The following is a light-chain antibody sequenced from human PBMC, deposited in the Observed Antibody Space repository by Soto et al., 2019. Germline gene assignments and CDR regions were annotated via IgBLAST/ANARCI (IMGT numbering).Light chain of an antibody. Sequence: QSVLTQPASMSGSPGQSITISCTGTSSDVGAYDFVSWYQHYPGKAPKLVTFDVTHRPPGISDRFSGSKSANTASLTISGLQAEDEAFYYCSSYTTRSTLVFGGGTKVTVL. CDR1: SSDVGAYDF. J-gene: IGLJ6*01. CDR2: DVT. V-gene: IGLV2-14*01. CDR3: SSYTTRSTLV.